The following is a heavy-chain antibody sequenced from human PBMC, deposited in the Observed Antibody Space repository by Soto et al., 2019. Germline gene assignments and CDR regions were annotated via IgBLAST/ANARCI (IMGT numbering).Heavy chain of an antibody. D-gene: IGHD6-19*01. J-gene: IGHJ4*02. V-gene: IGHV1-58*01. CDR3: AAGPVAGSNEGDY. Sequence: QMQLVQSGPEVKKPGTSVKVSCKASGFTFTSSAVQWVRQARGQRLEWIGWIVVGSGNTNYAQKFQERVTITRDMSTSTAYMELSSLRSEDTAVYYCAAGPVAGSNEGDYWGQGTLVTVSS. CDR1: GFTFTSSA. CDR2: IVVGSGNT.